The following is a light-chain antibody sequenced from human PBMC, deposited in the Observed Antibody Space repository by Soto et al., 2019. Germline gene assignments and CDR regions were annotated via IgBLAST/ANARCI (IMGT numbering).Light chain of an antibody. CDR1: QSVSSSY. Sequence: EIVLTQSPGTLSLSPGEIATLSCRASQSVSSSYLAWYQQKPGQAPRLLIYGASSRATGIPDSFIGTGSGTDFTLTISRLDHEDFAVYYCQHYDRAHMWTFGQGTKVDIK. CDR2: GAS. J-gene: IGKJ1*01. V-gene: IGKV3-20*01. CDR3: QHYDRAHMWT.